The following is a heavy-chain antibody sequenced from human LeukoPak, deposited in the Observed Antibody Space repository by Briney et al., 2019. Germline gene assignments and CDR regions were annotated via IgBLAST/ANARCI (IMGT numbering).Heavy chain of an antibody. J-gene: IGHJ5*02. D-gene: IGHD6-13*01. Sequence: GASVKVSCKASGYTFTSYYMHWVRQAPGQGLEWMGIINPSGGSTSYAQKFQGRVTMTRDTSTSTVYMELSSLRSEDTAVYYCARDSSSWEGAYGWFDPWGQGTLVAVSS. CDR2: INPSGGST. CDR3: ARDSSSWEGAYGWFDP. CDR1: GYTFTSYY. V-gene: IGHV1-46*01.